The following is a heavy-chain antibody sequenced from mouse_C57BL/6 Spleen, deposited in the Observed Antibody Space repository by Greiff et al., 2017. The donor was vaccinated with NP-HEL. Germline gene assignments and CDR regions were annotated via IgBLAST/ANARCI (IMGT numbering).Heavy chain of an antibody. CDR1: GYTFTSYW. J-gene: IGHJ1*03. CDR2: IDPNSGGT. Sequence: QVQLQQPGAELVKPGASVKLSCKASGYTFTSYWMHWVKQRPGRGLEWIGRIDPNSGGTKYNEKFKSKATLTVDKPSSTAYMQLSSLTSEDSAVYYCARWSTVVARHWYFDVWGTGTTVTVSS. CDR3: ARWSTVVARHWYFDV. V-gene: IGHV1-72*01. D-gene: IGHD1-1*01.